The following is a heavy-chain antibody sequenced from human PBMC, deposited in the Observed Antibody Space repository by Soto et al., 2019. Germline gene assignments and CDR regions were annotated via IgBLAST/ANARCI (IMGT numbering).Heavy chain of an antibody. CDR2: IYYSGST. CDR1: GGSISSSSYY. V-gene: IGHV4-39*01. CDR3: ARHPGLYYFDY. J-gene: IGHJ4*02. Sequence: SETLSLTCTVSGGSISSSSYYWGWIRQPPGKGLEWIGSIYYSGSTYYNPSLKSRVTISVDTSKNQFSLKLSSVTAADTAVYYCARHPGLYYFDYWGQGTLVTVSS.